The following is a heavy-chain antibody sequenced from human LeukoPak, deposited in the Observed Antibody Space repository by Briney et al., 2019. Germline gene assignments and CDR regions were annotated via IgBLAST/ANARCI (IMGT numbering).Heavy chain of an antibody. CDR1: GGSFTGNY. CDR3: TKNERPAPGTLGGY. V-gene: IGHV3-23*01. J-gene: IGHJ4*02. Sequence: ETLSLTCAVYGGSFTGNYWRWIRQPPGKGLEWVSAISDNGDATYYADSVKGRFTISRDNSKNTLYLQMNSLRAEDTAVYFCTKNERPAPGTLGGYWGQGTLVTVSS. CDR2: ISDNGDAT. D-gene: IGHD6-13*01.